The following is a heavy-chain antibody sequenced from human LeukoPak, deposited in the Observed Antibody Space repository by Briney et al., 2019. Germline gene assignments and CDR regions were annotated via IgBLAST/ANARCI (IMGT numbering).Heavy chain of an antibody. J-gene: IGHJ4*02. CDR1: GFTFSVYS. D-gene: IGHD3-10*01. V-gene: IGHV3-66*01. CDR2: IYTGGKT. CDR3: ARDRPGDGYFDY. Sequence: GGSLRLSCAASGFTFSVYSMNWVRQTPGKGLEWVSIIYTGGKTYYADSVKGRFTIFRDNSKNTLYLEMNSLRVEDTAVFYCARDRPGDGYFDYWGQGTLVTVSS.